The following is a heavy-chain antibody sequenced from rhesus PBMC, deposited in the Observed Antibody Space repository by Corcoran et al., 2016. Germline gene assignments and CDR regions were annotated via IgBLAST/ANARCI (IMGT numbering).Heavy chain of an antibody. V-gene: IGHV4-80*01. J-gene: IGHJ4*01. CDR2: IDGNSENN. D-gene: IGHD2-27*01. CDR1: GGSFSSYW. CDR3: ARPKPYCSGMYCYGV. Sequence: QVQLQESGPGLVKPSETLSLTCVVSGGSFSSYWWSWVRQPPGKGLEWIGEIDGNSENNKHNHALKNRGTISKDASKDPFAMNLRSVTAGVTAIYYGARPKPYCSGMYCYGVGGQGVLVTVSS.